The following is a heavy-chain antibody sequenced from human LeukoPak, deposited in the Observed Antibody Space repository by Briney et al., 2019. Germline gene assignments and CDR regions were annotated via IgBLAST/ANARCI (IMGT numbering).Heavy chain of an antibody. V-gene: IGHV1-8*01. CDR2: MNPNSGNT. D-gene: IGHD3-3*01. CDR1: GYTFTSYD. J-gene: IGHJ6*03. CDR3: ARGITSGPFYDFWSGYSGGYYYYMDV. Sequence: ASVKVSCKASGYTFTSYDINWVRQATGQGLEWMGWMNPNSGNTGYAQKFQGRVTMTRNTSISTAYMEQSSLRSEDTAVYYCARGITSGPFYDFWSGYSGGYYYYMDVWGKGTTVTVSS.